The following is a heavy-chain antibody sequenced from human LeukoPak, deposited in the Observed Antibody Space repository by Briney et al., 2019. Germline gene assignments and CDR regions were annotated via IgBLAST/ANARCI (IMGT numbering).Heavy chain of an antibody. D-gene: IGHD3-3*01. Sequence: PSETLSLTCAVYGGSFSGYYWSWIRQPPGKGLEWTGEINHSGSTNYNPSLKSRVTISVDTSKNQFSLKLSSVTAADTAVYYCAVRGSLWSGYLRGKYYFDYWGQGTLVTVSS. J-gene: IGHJ4*02. CDR3: AVRGSLWSGYLRGKYYFDY. CDR1: GGSFSGYY. V-gene: IGHV4-34*01. CDR2: INHSGST.